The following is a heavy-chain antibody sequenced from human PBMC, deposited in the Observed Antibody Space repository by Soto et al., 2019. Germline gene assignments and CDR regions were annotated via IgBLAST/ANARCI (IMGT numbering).Heavy chain of an antibody. V-gene: IGHV5-51*01. J-gene: IGHJ5*02. CDR3: ARHFGSSIDKANWFDP. CDR1: GYSFTSYW. Sequence: GESLKISCKGSGYSFTSYWIGWVRQMPGKGLEWMGIIYPGDSDTRYSPSFQGQVTISADKSISTAYLQWSSPKASDTAMYYCARHFGSSIDKANWFDPWGQGTLVTVSS. D-gene: IGHD6-13*01. CDR2: IYPGDSDT.